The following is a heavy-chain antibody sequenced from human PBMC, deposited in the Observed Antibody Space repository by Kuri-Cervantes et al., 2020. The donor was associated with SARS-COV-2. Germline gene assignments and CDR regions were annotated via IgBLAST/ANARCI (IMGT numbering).Heavy chain of an antibody. Sequence: GESLKISCAASGFTFSSYAMSWVRQAPGKGLEWVSAISGSGGSTYYADSVKGRFTISRDNSKNTLYLQMNSLRAEDTAVYYCARDRTGHVLRFLEWFPNGPYGTDVWGQGTMVTVSS. CDR2: ISGSGGST. V-gene: IGHV3-23*01. CDR3: ARDRTGHVLRFLEWFPNGPYGTDV. J-gene: IGHJ6*02. CDR1: GFTFSSYA. D-gene: IGHD3-3*01.